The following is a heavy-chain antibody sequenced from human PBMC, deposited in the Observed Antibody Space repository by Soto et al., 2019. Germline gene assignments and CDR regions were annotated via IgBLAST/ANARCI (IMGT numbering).Heavy chain of an antibody. CDR2: ISPYNGNT. Sequence: GASVKVSCKASGYTFANFGVLWVRQAPGQGLEWMGWISPYNGNTQYEQKLQGRVTLTTDTSTSTAYMEVRSLRSDDTAVYYCARAPPTAAPGTVDYWGQGTRVTVSS. CDR1: GYTFANFG. J-gene: IGHJ4*02. CDR3: ARAPPTAAPGTVDY. V-gene: IGHV1-18*01. D-gene: IGHD6-13*01.